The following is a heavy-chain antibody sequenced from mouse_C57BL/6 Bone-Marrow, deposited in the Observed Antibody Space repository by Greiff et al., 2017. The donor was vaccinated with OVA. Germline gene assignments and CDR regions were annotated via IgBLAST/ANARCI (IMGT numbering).Heavy chain of an antibody. J-gene: IGHJ2*01. D-gene: IGHD1-1*01. CDR1: GYTFTSYW. CDR3: ARSYYYGSSTYYFDY. CDR2: IYPGSGST. Sequence: QVQLQQPGAELVKPGASVKMSCKASGYTFTSYWITWVKQRPGQGLEWIGDIYPGSGSTNYNEKFKSKATLTVDTSSSTAYMQLSSLTSDDSAVYYCARSYYYGSSTYYFDYWGQGTTLTVSS. V-gene: IGHV1-55*01.